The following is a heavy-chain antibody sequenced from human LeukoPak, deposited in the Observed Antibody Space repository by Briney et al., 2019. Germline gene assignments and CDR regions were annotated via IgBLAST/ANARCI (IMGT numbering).Heavy chain of an antibody. J-gene: IGHJ6*02. CDR1: GFTFSSYA. CDR2: ISGSGGST. V-gene: IGHV3-23*01. CDR3: AKAGGEYQLLLDYYYYGMDV. Sequence: GGSLRLSCAASGFTFSSYAMSWVRQAPGKGLEWVSAISGSGGSTYCADSVKGRFTISRDNSKNTLYLQMNSLRAEDTAVYYCAKAGGEYQLLLDYYYYGMDVWGQGTTVTVSS. D-gene: IGHD2-2*01.